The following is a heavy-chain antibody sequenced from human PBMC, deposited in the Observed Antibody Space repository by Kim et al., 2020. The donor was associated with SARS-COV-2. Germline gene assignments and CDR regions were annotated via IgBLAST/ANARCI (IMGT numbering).Heavy chain of an antibody. CDR1: GFTFSSYG. CDR2: IWYDGSNK. J-gene: IGHJ4*02. D-gene: IGHD6-19*01. CDR3: AKDSSGWETCFDY. Sequence: GGSLRLSCAASGFTFSSYGMHWVRQAPGKGLEWVAVIWYDGSNKYYADSVKGRFTISRDNSKNTLYLQMNSLRAEDTAVYYCAKDSSGWETCFDYWGQGTLVTVSS. V-gene: IGHV3-33*06.